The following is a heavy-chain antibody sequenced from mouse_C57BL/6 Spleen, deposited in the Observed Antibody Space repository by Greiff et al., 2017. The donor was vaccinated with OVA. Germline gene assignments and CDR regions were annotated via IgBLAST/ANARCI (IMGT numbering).Heavy chain of an antibody. J-gene: IGHJ4*01. Sequence: VQLKESGPELVKPGASVKISCKASGYSFTGYYMNWVKQSPEKSLEWIGEINPSTGGTTYNQKFKAKATLTVDKSSSTAYMQLKSLTSEDSAVYYCARWPLTTVVNAMDYWGQGTSVTVSS. CDR2: INPSTGGT. CDR1: GYSFTGYY. CDR3: ARWPLTTVVNAMDY. D-gene: IGHD1-1*01. V-gene: IGHV1-42*01.